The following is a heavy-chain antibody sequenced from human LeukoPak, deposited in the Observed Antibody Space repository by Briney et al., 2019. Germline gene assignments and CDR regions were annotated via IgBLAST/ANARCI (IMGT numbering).Heavy chain of an antibody. D-gene: IGHD3-16*02. CDR1: GYTFTSYY. V-gene: IGHV1-46*01. J-gene: IGHJ4*02. CDR3: ARGGEGTYYDYVWGSYRSPFDY. CDR2: INPSGGST. Sequence: ASVKVSCKASGYTFTSYYMHWVRQAPGQGLEWMGIINPSGGSTSYAQKLQGGVTMTRDTSTSTVYMELSSLRSEDTAVYYCARGGEGTYYDYVWGSYRSPFDYWGQGTLVTVSS.